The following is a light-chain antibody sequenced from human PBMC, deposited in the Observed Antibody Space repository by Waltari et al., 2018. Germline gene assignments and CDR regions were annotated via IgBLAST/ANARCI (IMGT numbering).Light chain of an antibody. J-gene: IGKJ3*01. CDR3: QQRSNWFT. CDR1: QSVSSY. Sequence: EIVLTQSPATLSLSPGERATLSCRASQSVSSYLAWYQQKPGQAPRLLIYDASNGATGIPARFSGSGSGTDFTLTISSREPEDFAVYYCQQRSNWFTFGPGTKVDIK. CDR2: DAS. V-gene: IGKV3-11*01.